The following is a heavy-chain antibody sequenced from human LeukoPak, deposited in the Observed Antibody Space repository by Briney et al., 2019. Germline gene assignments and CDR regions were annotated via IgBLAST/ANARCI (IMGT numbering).Heavy chain of an antibody. CDR1: GGSISSGGYY. V-gene: IGHV4-31*03. D-gene: IGHD2-2*01. Sequence: SQTLSLTCTVSGGSISSGGYYWSWIRQHPGKGLEWIGYIYYSGSTYYNPSLKSRVTISVDTSKNQFSLKLSSVTAADTAVYYCARGTRYCSSTSCYLWFDPWGQGTLVTVSS. CDR3: ARGTRYCSSTSCYLWFDP. J-gene: IGHJ5*02. CDR2: IYYSGST.